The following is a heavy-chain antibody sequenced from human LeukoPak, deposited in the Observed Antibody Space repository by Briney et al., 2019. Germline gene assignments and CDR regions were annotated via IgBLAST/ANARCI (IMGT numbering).Heavy chain of an antibody. J-gene: IGHJ4*02. CDR3: AREGVGATSYAFDY. CDR1: GGSISSYY. Sequence: SETLSLTCTVSGGSISSYYWRWIRQPPGKGLEWIGYIYYSGSTNYNPSLKNRVTISVSTYNNQFFLLVTYVIAADAAVCFCAREGVGATSYAFDYGGQGTLVSVSS. V-gene: IGHV4-59*01. D-gene: IGHD1-26*01. CDR2: IYYSGST.